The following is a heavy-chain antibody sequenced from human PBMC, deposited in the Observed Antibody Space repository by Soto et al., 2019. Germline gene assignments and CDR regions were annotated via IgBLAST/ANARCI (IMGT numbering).Heavy chain of an antibody. V-gene: IGHV4-34*01. CDR2: ITFRGVT. D-gene: IGHD3-9*01. CDR3: ARKLEASIRHVEWFSYKWFFA. CDR1: GDSLSGYA. J-gene: IGHJ5*02. Sequence: QVLPHQWGSGLLRPSETLSLTCDVHGDSLSGYAWSWIRQPPGKGLEWIGEITFRGVTNYHPSLKSLFSMSVDTSKNRSSLNVSSVTAADTALDFCARKLEASIRHVEWFSYKWFFAWCTGTGVTVSS.